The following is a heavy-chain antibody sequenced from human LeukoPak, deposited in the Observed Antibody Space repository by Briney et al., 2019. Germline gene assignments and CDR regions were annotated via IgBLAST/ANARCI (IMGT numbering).Heavy chain of an antibody. D-gene: IGHD3-3*01. J-gene: IGHJ5*02. CDR1: GGSFSGYY. CDR3: ARVSASAYDFWSGYRANWFDP. Sequence: SETLSLTCAVYGGSFSGYYWSWIHQPPGKGLEWIGEINHSGSTNYNPSLKSRVTISVDTSKNQFSLKLSSVTAADTAVYYCARVSASAYDFWSGYRANWFDPWGQGTLVTVSS. V-gene: IGHV4-34*01. CDR2: INHSGST.